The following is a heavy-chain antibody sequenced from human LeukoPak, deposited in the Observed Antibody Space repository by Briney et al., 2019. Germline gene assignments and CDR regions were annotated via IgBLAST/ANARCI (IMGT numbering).Heavy chain of an antibody. CDR3: ARDVRRVADTAMGAAEYFQH. CDR1: GFTFSSYS. D-gene: IGHD5-18*01. CDR2: ISSSSSTI. V-gene: IGHV3-48*01. Sequence: GGSLRLSCAASGFTFSSYSMNWVRQAPGKGLEWVSYISSSSSTIYYADSVKGRFTISRDNAKNSLYLQMNSLRAEDTAVYYCARDVRRVADTAMGAAEYFQHWGQGTLVTVSS. J-gene: IGHJ1*01.